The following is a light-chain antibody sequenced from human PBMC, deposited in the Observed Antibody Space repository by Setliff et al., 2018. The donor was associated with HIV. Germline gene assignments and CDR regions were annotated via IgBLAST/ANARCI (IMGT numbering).Light chain of an antibody. Sequence: QSALTQPASVSGSPGQSITISCSGTISDIGSYNFVSWYQQHPGKAPKLMMSDVNKRPSGVSDRFSGSKSGNTASLTISGLQAEDEANYYCAAWDDSLNSRRLFGGGTKVTVL. CDR2: DVN. CDR3: AAWDDSLNSRRL. CDR1: ISDIGSYNF. J-gene: IGLJ2*01. V-gene: IGLV2-14*03.